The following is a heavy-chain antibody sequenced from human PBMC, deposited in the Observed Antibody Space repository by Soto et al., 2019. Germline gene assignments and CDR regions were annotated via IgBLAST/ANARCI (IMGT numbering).Heavy chain of an antibody. CDR1: GGTSSSGRYY. J-gene: IGHJ4*02. CDR3: ARSLEGQFDY. V-gene: IGHV4-31*03. CDR2: IYYTGTT. Sequence: SETPSLTSIVAGGTSSSGRYYLSWIRQHPGKGLEWIGYIYYTGTTSYNPSLESRVTISLDTSKNQFSLKLSSVSAADTAVYYSARSLEGQFDYWGQGIPVSSPQ. D-gene: IGHD3-3*01.